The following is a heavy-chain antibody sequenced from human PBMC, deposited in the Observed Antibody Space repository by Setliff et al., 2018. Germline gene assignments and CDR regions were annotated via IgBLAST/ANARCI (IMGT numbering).Heavy chain of an antibody. J-gene: IGHJ3*02. CDR2: IKSKTDGGTT. D-gene: IGHD1-26*01. V-gene: IGHV3-15*01. Sequence: LRLSCAASGFTFSNAWMSWVRQAPGKGLEWVGRIKSKTDGGTTDYAEPVKGRFTISRDDSKNTLYLQMNSLKTEDTAVYYCTTSLVGATDEDAFDIWGQGTMVTVSS. CDR1: GFTFSNAW. CDR3: TTSLVGATDEDAFDI.